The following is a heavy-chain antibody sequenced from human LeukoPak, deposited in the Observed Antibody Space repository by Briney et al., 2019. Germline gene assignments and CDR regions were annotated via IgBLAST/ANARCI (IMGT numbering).Heavy chain of an antibody. V-gene: IGHV3-48*03. J-gene: IGHJ4*02. CDR3: ARYDGRYYSFEY. CDR1: GFTFSSYE. Sequence: GGSLRLSCAASGFTFSSYEMNWVRQAPGKGLEWVSYITSGSTIYYADSVKGRFTISRDNAKNSLYLQMNILRAEDTAVYYCARYDGRYYSFEYWGQGTLVTVSS. CDR2: ITSGSTI. D-gene: IGHD1-26*01.